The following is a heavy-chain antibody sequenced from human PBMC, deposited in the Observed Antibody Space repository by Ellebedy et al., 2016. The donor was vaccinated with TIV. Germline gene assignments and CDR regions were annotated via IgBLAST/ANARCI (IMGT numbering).Heavy chain of an antibody. CDR1: GFSFRSYW. D-gene: IGHD5-12*01. CDR2: IYQDGSTQ. CDR3: ARRGRYGDYAVQVNSWFDR. V-gene: IGHV3-7*01. J-gene: IGHJ5*02. Sequence: PGGSLRLSCVASGFSFRSYWMSWVRQAPGKGLEWVANIYQDGSTQYYVDSVKGRFTISRDNAKNSLFLQMNNLRVEDTAVYYCARRGRYGDYAVQVNSWFDRWGRGTLVSVSS.